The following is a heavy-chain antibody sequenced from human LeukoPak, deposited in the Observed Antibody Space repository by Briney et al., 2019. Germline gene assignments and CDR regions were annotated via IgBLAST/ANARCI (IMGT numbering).Heavy chain of an antibody. V-gene: IGHV1-2*02. Sequence: ASVKVSCKASGYTFTGYYMHWVRQAPGQGLEWMGWINPNSGGTNYAQTFQGRVTMTRDTSISTAYMELSRLRSDDTAVYYCARTYYYDSGWFDPWGQGTLVTVSS. CDR2: INPNSGGT. J-gene: IGHJ5*02. CDR1: GYTFTGYY. CDR3: ARTYYYDSGWFDP. D-gene: IGHD3-22*01.